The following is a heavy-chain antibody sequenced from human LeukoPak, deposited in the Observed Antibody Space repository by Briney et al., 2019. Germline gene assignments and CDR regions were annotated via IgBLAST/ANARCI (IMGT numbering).Heavy chain of an antibody. D-gene: IGHD3-10*01. CDR3: AKAARGNIVNTEYYFDY. Sequence: SGGSLRLACAASGFTFSSYAMRWVRQAPGRGLEWVSAISGSDGSTYYADSVKGRFTISGENSKNTLYLQKNSLRAEDTAVYYCAKAARGNIVNTEYYFDYGGEGTLLTVPS. V-gene: IGHV3-23*01. CDR1: GFTFSSYA. J-gene: IGHJ4*02. CDR2: ISGSDGST.